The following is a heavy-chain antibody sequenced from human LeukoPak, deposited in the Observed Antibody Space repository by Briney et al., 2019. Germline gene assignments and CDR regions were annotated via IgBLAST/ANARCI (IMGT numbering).Heavy chain of an antibody. CDR3: ARDLGFWSGYYDY. D-gene: IGHD3-3*01. CDR1: GFTFSSYW. J-gene: IGHJ4*02. V-gene: IGHV3-7*01. Sequence: PGGSLRLSCAASGFTFSSYWMSWVRLAPGKGLEWVANIKQDGSEKYYVDSVKGRFTISRDNAKNSLYLQMNSLRAEDTAVYYCARDLGFWSGYYDYWGQGTLVTVSS. CDR2: IKQDGSEK.